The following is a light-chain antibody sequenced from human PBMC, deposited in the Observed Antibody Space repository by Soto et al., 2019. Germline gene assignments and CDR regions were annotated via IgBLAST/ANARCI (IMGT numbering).Light chain of an antibody. CDR3: SSYTSDSSYV. V-gene: IGLV2-14*01. CDR2: AVS. Sequence: SVLSQHAAVSGSTGQTITISCTGTSSDVGLYDYVSWYQQHPGKAPQLMIYAVSNRPSGVSNRFSASKSGNTASLFISGLQAEDEADYYCSSYTSDSSYVFGSGTKVTVL. J-gene: IGLJ1*01. CDR1: SSDVGLYDY.